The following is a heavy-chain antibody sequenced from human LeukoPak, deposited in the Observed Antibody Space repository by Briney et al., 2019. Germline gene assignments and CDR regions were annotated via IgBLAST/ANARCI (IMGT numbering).Heavy chain of an antibody. CDR2: ISGSGGST. CDR3: AKDGAFVYYFDY. CDR1: GFTFSSYA. Sequence: GGSLRLSSAASGFTFSSYAMSWVRQAPGKGLEWVSAISGSGGSTYYADSVKGRFTISRDNSKNTLYLQMNSLRAEDTAVYYCAKDGAFVYYFDYWGQGTLVTVSS. D-gene: IGHD3-3*02. V-gene: IGHV3-23*01. J-gene: IGHJ4*02.